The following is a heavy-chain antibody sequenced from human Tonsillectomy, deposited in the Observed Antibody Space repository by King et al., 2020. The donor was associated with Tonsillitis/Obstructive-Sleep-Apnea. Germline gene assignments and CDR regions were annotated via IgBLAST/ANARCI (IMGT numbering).Heavy chain of an antibody. CDR3: ARGRMATMRPTGFDY. V-gene: IGHV1-46*01. Sequence: QLVQSGAEVKKPGASVKVSCKASGYTFTSYYMHWVRQAPGQGLEWMGIINPSGGSTSYAQKFQGRVTMTRDTSTSTVYMELSSLRSEDTAVYYCARGRMATMRPTGFDYWGQGTLVTVSS. CDR2: INPSGGST. D-gene: IGHD5-24*01. J-gene: IGHJ4*02. CDR1: GYTFTSYY.